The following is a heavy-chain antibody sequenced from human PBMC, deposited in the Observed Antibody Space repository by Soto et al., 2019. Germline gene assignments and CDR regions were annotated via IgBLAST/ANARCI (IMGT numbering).Heavy chain of an antibody. D-gene: IGHD3-10*01. CDR3: VRGWGSGVSHAADY. Sequence: QVPLVQSGAEVKKPGASVKVSCKASGYTFTSYDINWVRQATGQGLEWMGWMNPNSGNTGYAQKFQGRVTMTRNTCTSAAYMELSSLIYGEAAVYYCVRGWGSGVSHAADYWCQGTLVTVSS. V-gene: IGHV1-8*01. CDR1: GYTFTSYD. J-gene: IGHJ4*02. CDR2: MNPNSGNT.